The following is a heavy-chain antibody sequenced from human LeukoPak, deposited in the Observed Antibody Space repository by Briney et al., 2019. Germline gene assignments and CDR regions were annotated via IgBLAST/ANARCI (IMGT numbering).Heavy chain of an antibody. CDR1: GDSFSSVTDY. Sequence: PSETLSLTCTVSGDSFSSVTDYWAWIRQPPGKGLEWIASGDYSGGTYYNPSLESRVAISADMSKNQFSLKLTSVTGADTAVYYCAGERGEEYSSGWYRRNYFDNWGQGIRVTVSS. D-gene: IGHD6-19*01. CDR3: AGERGEEYSSGWYRRNYFDN. J-gene: IGHJ4*02. V-gene: IGHV4-39*07. CDR2: GDYSGGT.